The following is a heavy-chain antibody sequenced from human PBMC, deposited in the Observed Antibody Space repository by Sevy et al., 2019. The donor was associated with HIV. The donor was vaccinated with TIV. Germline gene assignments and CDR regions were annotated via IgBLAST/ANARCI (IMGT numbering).Heavy chain of an antibody. Sequence: SETLSLTCDVSGGSISSTNWWSWVRQPPEKGLEWIGEVYHSGTTNYNPSLKRRVTMSVDKSKNQFSLKLSSVTAADTALYYCARRFYYDSSTHYQYYFDYWGQRTLVTVSS. J-gene: IGHJ4*02. CDR1: GGSISSTNW. CDR2: VYHSGTT. V-gene: IGHV4-4*02. CDR3: ARRFYYDSSTHYQYYFDY. D-gene: IGHD3-22*01.